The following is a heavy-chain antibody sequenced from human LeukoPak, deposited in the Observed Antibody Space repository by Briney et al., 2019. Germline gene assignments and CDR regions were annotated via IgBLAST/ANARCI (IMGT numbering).Heavy chain of an antibody. J-gene: IGHJ5*02. CDR3: ARGYCSSTSCYTYNWFDP. Sequence: SVKVSCKASGGTFSSYAISWVRQAPGQGLEWMGGIIPIFGTANYAQKFQGRVTITADKSTSTAYMELSSLRSEDTAVYYCARGYCSSTSCYTYNWFDPWGQGTLVTVSS. CDR1: GGTFSSYA. CDR2: IIPIFGTA. V-gene: IGHV1-69*06. D-gene: IGHD2-2*02.